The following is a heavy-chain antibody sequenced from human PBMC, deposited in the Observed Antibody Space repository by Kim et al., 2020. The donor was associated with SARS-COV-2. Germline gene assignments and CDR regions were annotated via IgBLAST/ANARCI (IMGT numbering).Heavy chain of an antibody. J-gene: IGHJ4*02. CDR2: IYWDDDK. D-gene: IGHD5-18*01. CDR1: GFSRSARVGV. V-gene: IGHV2-5*02. CDR3: ARRLPGYSYVFDY. Sequence: SGPTLVNPTQTLTLTCSFSGFSRSARVGVGGWIRQHPGPALAWLGFIYWDDDKSYSPSLKSRLTITKDTSNNQVDLTMTNMDPVDTATYYCARRLPGYSYVFDYWGQGTLVTVSS.